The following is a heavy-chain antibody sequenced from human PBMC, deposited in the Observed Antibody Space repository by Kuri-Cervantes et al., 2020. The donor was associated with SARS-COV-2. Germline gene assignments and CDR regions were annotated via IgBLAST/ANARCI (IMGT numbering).Heavy chain of an antibody. D-gene: IGHD1-26*01. J-gene: IGHJ4*02. Sequence: GSLRLSCTVSGGSISSGDYYWSWIRQPPGKSLEWIGYIYYSGSTYYNPSLKSRVTLSVDTSKNQFSLKLSSVTAADTAVYYCARGIVGATGEYYFDYWGQGTLVTVSS. CDR1: GGSISSGDYY. V-gene: IGHV4-61*08. CDR3: ARGIVGATGEYYFDY. CDR2: IYYSGST.